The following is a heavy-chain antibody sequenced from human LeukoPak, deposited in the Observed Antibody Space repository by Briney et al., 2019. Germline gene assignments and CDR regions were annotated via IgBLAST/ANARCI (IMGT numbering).Heavy chain of an antibody. CDR3: ARDLDTIFGDGYFQH. D-gene: IGHD3-3*01. J-gene: IGHJ1*01. V-gene: IGHV4-59*01. CDR2: IYYSGST. Sequence: SETLSLTCTVSGGSISSYYWSWIRQPPGKGLEWIGYIYYSGSTNYNPSLKSRVTISVDTSKNQFSLKLSSVTAADTAVYYCARDLDTIFGDGYFQHWGQGTLVTVSS. CDR1: GGSISSYY.